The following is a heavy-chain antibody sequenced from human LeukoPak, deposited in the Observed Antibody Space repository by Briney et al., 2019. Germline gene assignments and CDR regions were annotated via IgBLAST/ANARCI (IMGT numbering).Heavy chain of an antibody. Sequence: GGSLRLSCAASGFTFSDYYMSWIRQAPGKGLEWVSYISSSGSTIYYADSVKGRFTISRDNAKNSLYLQMNSLRAEDTAVYYCARVYSSGWPRGAYYYYMDVCGKGTTVTVSS. V-gene: IGHV3-11*04. CDR3: ARVYSSGWPRGAYYYYMDV. CDR2: ISSSGSTI. J-gene: IGHJ6*03. CDR1: GFTFSDYY. D-gene: IGHD6-19*01.